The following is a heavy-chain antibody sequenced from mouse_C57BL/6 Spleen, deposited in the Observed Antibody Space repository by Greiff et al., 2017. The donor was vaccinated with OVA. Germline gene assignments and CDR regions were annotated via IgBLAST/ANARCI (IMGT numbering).Heavy chain of an antibody. CDR2: IDPSDSYT. CDR1: GYTFTSYW. V-gene: IGHV1-59*01. J-gene: IGHJ2*01. D-gene: IGHD1-2*01. CDR3: ARGILRLYYFDY. Sequence: QVQLQQPGAELVRPGTSVKLSCKASGYTFTSYWMHWVKQRPGQGLEWIGVIDPSDSYTNYNQKFKGKATLTVDTSSSTAYMQLSSLTSEDSAVYYCARGILRLYYFDYWGQGTTLTVSS.